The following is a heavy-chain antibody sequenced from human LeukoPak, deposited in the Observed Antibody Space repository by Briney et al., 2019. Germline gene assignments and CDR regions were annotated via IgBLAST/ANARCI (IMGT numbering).Heavy chain of an antibody. CDR2: ISYDGSNK. D-gene: IGHD4-17*01. Sequence: GGSLRLSCAASGFTFSSYGMHWVRQAPGKGLEWVAVISYDGSNKYYADSVKGRFTISRDNSKNTLYLQMNSLRAEDTAVYYCAKDRYGDLTSHYYGMDVWGQGTTVTVSS. V-gene: IGHV3-30*18. CDR1: GFTFSSYG. J-gene: IGHJ6*02. CDR3: AKDRYGDLTSHYYGMDV.